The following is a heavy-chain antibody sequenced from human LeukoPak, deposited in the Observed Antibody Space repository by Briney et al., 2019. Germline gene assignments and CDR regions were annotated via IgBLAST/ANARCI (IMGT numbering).Heavy chain of an antibody. CDR3: AREYYYDREGRIDY. Sequence: ASVTVSCKASGYTFTGYYMHWVRQAPGQGLEWMGWINPNSGGTNYAQKFQGRVTMTRDTSISTAYMELSRLRSDDTAVYYCAREYYYDREGRIDYWGQGTLVTVSS. CDR2: INPNSGGT. CDR1: GYTFTGYY. J-gene: IGHJ4*02. D-gene: IGHD3-22*01. V-gene: IGHV1-2*02.